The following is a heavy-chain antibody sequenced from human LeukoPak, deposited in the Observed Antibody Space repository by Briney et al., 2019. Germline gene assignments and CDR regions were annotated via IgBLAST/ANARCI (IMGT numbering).Heavy chain of an antibody. D-gene: IGHD3-16*01. CDR1: GFTFSSYW. V-gene: IGHV3-7*03. CDR2: IKKDGSEK. CDR3: ARDNDSRDPPHFDY. J-gene: IGHJ4*02. Sequence: GSLRLSCAASGFTFSSYWMSWVRQAPGKGLEWVANIKKDGSEKYYVDSVKGRFTISRDNAKKSLYLQMNSLRAEDTAVYYCARDNDSRDPPHFDYWGQGTLVTVSS.